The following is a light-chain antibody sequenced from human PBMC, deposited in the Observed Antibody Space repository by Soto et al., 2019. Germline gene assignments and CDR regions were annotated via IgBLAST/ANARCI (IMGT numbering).Light chain of an antibody. CDR2: GAS. Sequence: EIVLTQSPGTLSLSPGERATLSCRASQSISSNYLAWYQQKPGPAPRLLIYGASSRATGTPDRFSGSGSGTDFTLTISRLEPEAVAVYYCQQYGSSGTFGQGTKLEIK. J-gene: IGKJ2*01. CDR3: QQYGSSGT. V-gene: IGKV3-20*01. CDR1: QSISSNY.